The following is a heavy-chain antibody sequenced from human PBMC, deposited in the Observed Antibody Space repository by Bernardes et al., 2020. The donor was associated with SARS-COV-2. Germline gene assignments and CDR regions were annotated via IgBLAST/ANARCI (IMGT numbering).Heavy chain of an antibody. Sequence: ASVKVSCKTSGYTFANFDISWVRQAPGQGREWMGWIDTYNGDTIYSQKLQGRLTMTRDTSTSTAYMELKSLRSDDTAVYYCARVGTWVRGRGPCDSWGPGTRVTVSA. CDR3: ARVGTWVRGRGPCDS. CDR2: IDTYNGDT. CDR1: GYTFANFD. D-gene: IGHD1-7*01. V-gene: IGHV1-18*01. J-gene: IGHJ4*02.